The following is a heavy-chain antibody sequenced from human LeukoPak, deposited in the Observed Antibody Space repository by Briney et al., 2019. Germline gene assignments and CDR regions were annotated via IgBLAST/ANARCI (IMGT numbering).Heavy chain of an antibody. CDR3: AKDSRFYSGYGNGGPVYYYGMDV. CDR1: GFTFSSYG. Sequence: GRSLRLSCAASGFTFSSYGMHWVRQAPGKGLEWVAVISYDGSNKYYADSAKGRFTISRDNSKNTLYLQMNSLRAEDTAVYYCAKDSRFYSGYGNGGPVYYYGMDVWGQGTTVTVSS. V-gene: IGHV3-30*18. D-gene: IGHD5-12*01. J-gene: IGHJ6*02. CDR2: ISYDGSNK.